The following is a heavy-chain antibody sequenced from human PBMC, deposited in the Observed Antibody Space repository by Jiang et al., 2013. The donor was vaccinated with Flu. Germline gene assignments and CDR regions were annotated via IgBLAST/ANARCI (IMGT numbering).Heavy chain of an antibody. CDR2: IYYSGIT. CDR3: ARHPAYNSGRGWFDP. V-gene: IGHV4-39*06. CDR1: GGSISSSSYY. Sequence: GPGLVKPSETLSLTCTVSGGSISSSSYYWGWIRQPPGKTLEWIGSIYYSGITFYNPSLKSRVTISGDTSENQFTLKLTSVTVADTAVYYCARHPAYNSGRGWFDPWGQGTLVTVSS. D-gene: IGHD1-1*01. J-gene: IGHJ5*02.